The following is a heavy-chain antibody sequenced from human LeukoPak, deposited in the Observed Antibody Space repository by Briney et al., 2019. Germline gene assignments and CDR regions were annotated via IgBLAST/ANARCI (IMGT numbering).Heavy chain of an antibody. CDR1: GFSLSTRGVG. Sequence: SGPTLVKPTQTLTLTCTLSGFSLSTRGVGGGWIRQPPGKALEWLALIYWDDDKRFSPSLKSRLTITTPTSKTQLVLTMTNMDPVDTGTYYCVHSDRYYYDTSGYYEIRFDSWGQGTLVTVSS. V-gene: IGHV2-5*02. CDR2: IYWDDDK. CDR3: VHSDRYYYDTSGYYEIRFDS. D-gene: IGHD3-22*01. J-gene: IGHJ5*01.